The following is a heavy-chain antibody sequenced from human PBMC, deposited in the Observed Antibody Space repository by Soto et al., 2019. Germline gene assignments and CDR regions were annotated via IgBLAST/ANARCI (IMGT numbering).Heavy chain of an antibody. V-gene: IGHV4-59*01. CDR3: ARDNGYSYGYTLDH. J-gene: IGHJ4*02. Sequence: PSXTLSLTCTVSGGSISSYYWSWIRQPPVKGLEWIGYIYYSGSTNYNPSLKSRVTISVDTSKNQFSLKLSSVTAADTAVYYCARDNGYSYGYTLDHWGQGTLVTVSS. CDR2: IYYSGST. CDR1: GGSISSYY. D-gene: IGHD5-18*01.